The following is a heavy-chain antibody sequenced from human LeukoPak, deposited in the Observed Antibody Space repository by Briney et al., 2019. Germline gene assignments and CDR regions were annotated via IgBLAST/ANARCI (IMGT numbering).Heavy chain of an antibody. CDR2: SNPNNGGA. CDR1: GYTFTGHY. D-gene: IGHD2-2*01. J-gene: IGHJ5*02. CDR3: AREVGYSTSWYGRFDP. V-gene: IGHV1-2*06. Sequence: ASVKVSCKAPGYTFTGHYVHWVRQAPGQGLEWMGRSNPNNGGADYAQNFQGKVTITSDTSSSTVYMELPRLRSDDTAAYYCAREVGYSTSWYGRFDPWGQGTLVTVSS.